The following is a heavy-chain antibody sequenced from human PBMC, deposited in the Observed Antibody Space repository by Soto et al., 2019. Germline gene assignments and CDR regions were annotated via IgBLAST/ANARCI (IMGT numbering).Heavy chain of an antibody. V-gene: IGHV3-21*01. D-gene: IGHD6-13*01. CDR1: GFTLSRYT. J-gene: IGHJ6*03. Sequence: EVQLVESGGGLVKPGGSLRLSCAASGFTLSRYTMNWVRQAPGKGLEWVSSISSRSSYIHYADSVKGRFTISRDNAKNSLYLQMNSLRAEDTAVYYCARERGIGASPDNCMDVWGKGTTVTVSS. CDR3: ARERGIGASPDNCMDV. CDR2: ISSRSSYI.